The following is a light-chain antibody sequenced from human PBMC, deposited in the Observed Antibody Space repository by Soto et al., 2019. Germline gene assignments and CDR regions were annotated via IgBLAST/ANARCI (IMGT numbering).Light chain of an antibody. V-gene: IGKV3D-15*01. CDR1: QSFNSN. Sequence: VMTQSPATLSVSPGERATLSCRGSQSFNSNYLAWYQQKPGQAPRLLIYGISKRATDIPDRFSGSGSGTEFTLTISSLQSEDFAVYYCQHYHGWPITFGQGTRLE. CDR2: GIS. CDR3: QHYHGWPIT. J-gene: IGKJ5*01.